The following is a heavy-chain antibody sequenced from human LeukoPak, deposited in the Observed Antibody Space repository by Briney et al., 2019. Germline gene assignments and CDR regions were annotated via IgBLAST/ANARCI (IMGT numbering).Heavy chain of an antibody. Sequence: PGGSLRLSCVASRFTFSGYKMDWVRQAPGKGLEWVAYISSSGSTIFYADSVKGRFTISRDNAKNSLYLQMNSLRAEDTAIYYCAGEGDSGSYVFDSWGQGALVTVSS. V-gene: IGHV3-48*03. D-gene: IGHD1-26*01. J-gene: IGHJ4*02. CDR1: RFTFSGYK. CDR3: AGEGDSGSYVFDS. CDR2: ISSSGSTI.